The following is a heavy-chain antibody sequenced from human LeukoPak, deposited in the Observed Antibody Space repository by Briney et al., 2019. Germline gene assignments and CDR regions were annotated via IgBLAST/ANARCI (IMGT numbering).Heavy chain of an antibody. CDR2: IYYSGST. D-gene: IGHD3-10*01. V-gene: IGHV4-59*01. CDR1: GGSINSYY. Sequence: PSETLSLTCTVSGGSINSYYWSWIRQPPGKGLEWIGYIYYSGSTNYNPSLKSRVTISVDTSKNQFSLKLSSVTAADTAVYYCARALWFGENENWFDPWGQGTLVTVSS. CDR3: ARALWFGENENWFDP. J-gene: IGHJ5*02.